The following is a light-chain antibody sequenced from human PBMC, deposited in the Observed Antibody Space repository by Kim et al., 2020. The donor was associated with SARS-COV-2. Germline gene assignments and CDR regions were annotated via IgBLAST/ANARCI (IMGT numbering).Light chain of an antibody. Sequence: LSAGDRATLPWRASESMRTEDGVGYQQKPGQAPRLLIYGASTRASGIPDRFSGSASGTEFTLNIRRLEPEDFAVYYCQQYGSSPFTWGQGTKREI. J-gene: IGKJ2*01. CDR1: ESMRTED. V-gene: IGKV3-20*01. CDR2: GAS. CDR3: QQYGSSPFT.